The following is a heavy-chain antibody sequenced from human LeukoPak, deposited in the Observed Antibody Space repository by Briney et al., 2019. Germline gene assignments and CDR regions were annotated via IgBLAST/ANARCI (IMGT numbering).Heavy chain of an antibody. J-gene: IGHJ6*02. CDR2: INTNTGNP. Sequence: ASVKVSCKASGYTFTSYAMNWVRQAPGQGLEWMGWINTNTGNPTYAQGFTGRFVFSLDTSVSTAYLQISSLKAEDTAVYYCARWAPGVYYYYYGMDVWGQGTTVTVS. CDR3: ARWAPGVYYYYYGMDV. V-gene: IGHV7-4-1*02. D-gene: IGHD2-8*01. CDR1: GYTFTSYA.